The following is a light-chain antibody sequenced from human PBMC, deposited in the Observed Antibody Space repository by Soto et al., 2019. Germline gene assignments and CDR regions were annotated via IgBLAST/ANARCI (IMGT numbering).Light chain of an antibody. CDR1: QGVGNE. V-gene: IGKV1-17*01. CDR2: AAS. J-gene: IGKJ1*01. Sequence: DLQMTQSPSSLAASVGDRVIITCRASQGVGNEVGWYQQKQGKAPKRLIYAASTLQSGTPTRFSGSGSGTEFAPTNSSLQPEDFATYFCSQHNGYPRTFGQGTRVEMK. CDR3: SQHNGYPRT.